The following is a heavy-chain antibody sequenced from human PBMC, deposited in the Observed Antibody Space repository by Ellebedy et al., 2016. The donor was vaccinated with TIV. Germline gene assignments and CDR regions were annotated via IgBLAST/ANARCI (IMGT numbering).Heavy chain of an antibody. CDR2: IIPIFGTA. D-gene: IGHD2-2*01. CDR1: GGTFSSYA. J-gene: IGHJ6*02. V-gene: IGHV1-69*06. Sequence: SVKVSCXASGGTFSSYAISWVRQAPGQGLEWMGGIIPIFGTANYAQKFQGRVTITADKSTSTAYMELSSLRSEDTAVYYCARVIVVVPAAIKPNYGMDVWGQGTTVTVSS. CDR3: ARVIVVVPAAIKPNYGMDV.